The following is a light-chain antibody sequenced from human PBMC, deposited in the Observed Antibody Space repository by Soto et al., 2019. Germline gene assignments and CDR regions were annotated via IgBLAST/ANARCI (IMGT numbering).Light chain of an antibody. CDR1: SSDVGGYNY. CDR2: DVT. Sequence: QSALTQPASVSGSPGQSITISCTGTSSDVGGYNYVSWYQHHPGKAPKLIIYDVTNRPSGVSNPYSGSKSGNTASLTISGLQPEYEADYYCSSYTTSNARQIVFGTGTKLTV. V-gene: IGLV2-14*03. CDR3: SSYTTSNARQIV. J-gene: IGLJ1*01.